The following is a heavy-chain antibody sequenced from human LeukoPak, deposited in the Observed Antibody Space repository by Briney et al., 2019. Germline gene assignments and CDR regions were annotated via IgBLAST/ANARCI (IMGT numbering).Heavy chain of an antibody. CDR3: ARGPYCSSTSCKGSFDY. V-gene: IGHV4-61*02. D-gene: IGHD2-2*01. J-gene: IGHJ4*02. Sequence: SQTLSLTCTVSGGSISSGSYYWSWIRQPAGKGLEWIGRIYTSGSTNYNPSLKGRVTISVDTSKNQFSLKLSSVTAADTAVYYCARGPYCSSTSCKGSFDYWGQGTLVTVSS. CDR1: GGSISSGSYY. CDR2: IYTSGST.